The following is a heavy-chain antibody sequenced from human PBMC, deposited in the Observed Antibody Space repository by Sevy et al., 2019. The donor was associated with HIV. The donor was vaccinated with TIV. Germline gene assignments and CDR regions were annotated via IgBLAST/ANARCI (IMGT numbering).Heavy chain of an antibody. J-gene: IGHJ3*02. CDR2: VNDDGTIT. CDR1: GFTFSSYW. D-gene: IGHD3-16*01. Sequence: GGSLRLSCAASGFTFSSYWMHWVRQAPGKRLVWVARVNDDGTITYNADSVKGRFTISRDNAKNTLYLQMNSLRVDDTAVYFCVRDQRGSSNAFDMWGQGTLVTVSS. V-gene: IGHV3-74*01. CDR3: VRDQRGSSNAFDM.